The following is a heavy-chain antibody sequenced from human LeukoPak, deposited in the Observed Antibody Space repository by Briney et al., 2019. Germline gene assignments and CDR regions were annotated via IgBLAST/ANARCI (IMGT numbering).Heavy chain of an antibody. CDR3: AQSLGSGNWIGNWFDP. V-gene: IGHV4-39*01. J-gene: IGHJ5*02. CDR2: IYYTGRT. D-gene: IGHD1-1*01. Sequence: SETLSLTCTVSGGSVSSGSYYWNWIRQPPGKGLEWTGTIYYTGRTYYNPSLESRLTISVDTSKNQFSLKLTSVTAADTAIYYCAQSLGSGNWIGNWFDPWGQGTLVTVSS. CDR1: GGSVSSGSYY.